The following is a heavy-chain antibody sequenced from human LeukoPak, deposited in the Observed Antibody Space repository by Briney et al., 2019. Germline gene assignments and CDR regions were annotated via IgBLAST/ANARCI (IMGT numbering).Heavy chain of an antibody. V-gene: IGHV3-53*05. Sequence: SGGSLRLSCATSGFTIGKSDMAWVRQAPGKGLEWVSIVYTGGRTFHADSVKGRFTMSRDQSKNTMGLQMNSLRSEDTALYYCARGSMPGTGLPFDYWGQGTQVSVSS. CDR1: GFTIGKSD. CDR3: ARGSMPGTGLPFDY. D-gene: IGHD3-9*01. J-gene: IGHJ4*02. CDR2: VYTGGRT.